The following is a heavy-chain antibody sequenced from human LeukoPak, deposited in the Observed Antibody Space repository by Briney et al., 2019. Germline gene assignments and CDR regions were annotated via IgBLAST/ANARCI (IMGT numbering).Heavy chain of an antibody. J-gene: IGHJ5*01. CDR1: GFTFSSYP. V-gene: IGHV3-23*01. CDR3: AKEDYRDHTTGFDS. D-gene: IGHD4-17*01. CDR2: ITSSGGT. Sequence: GGSLRPSCAASGFTFSSYPVSWVRQAPGRGLEWVSAITSSGGTYYIASVRGRFIVSRDDSRSTLYLQMNGLTAEDTAIYYCAKEDYRDHTTGFDSWGQGTLVTVSS.